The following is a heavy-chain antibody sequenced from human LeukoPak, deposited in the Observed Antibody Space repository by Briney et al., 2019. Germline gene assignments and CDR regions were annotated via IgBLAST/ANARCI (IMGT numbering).Heavy chain of an antibody. CDR3: ARLPGGY. D-gene: IGHD3-10*01. CDR2: IHYGGNT. V-gene: IGHV4-34*01. J-gene: IGHJ4*02. Sequence: SETLSLTCAVYGGSFSGYYWGWIRQPPGKGLEWIGYIHYGGNTNYNPSPKSRVTISFDTSKNQFSLNLISATAADTAVYYCARLPGGYWGQGTLVIVSS. CDR1: GGSFSGYY.